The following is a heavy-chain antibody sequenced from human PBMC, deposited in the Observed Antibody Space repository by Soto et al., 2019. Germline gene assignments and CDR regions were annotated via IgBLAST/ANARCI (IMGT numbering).Heavy chain of an antibody. D-gene: IGHD3-10*01. CDR2: IYYSGST. CDR1: GGSISSSSYY. J-gene: IGHJ5*02. V-gene: IGHV4-39*01. CDR3: ARQGAGYYGYVTWFDP. Sequence: SETLSLTCTVSGGSISSSSYYWGWIRQPPGKGLEWIGSIYYSGSTYYNPSLKSRVTISVDTSKNQFSLKLSSVTAADTAVYYCARQGAGYYGYVTWFDPWGQGTLVTVSS.